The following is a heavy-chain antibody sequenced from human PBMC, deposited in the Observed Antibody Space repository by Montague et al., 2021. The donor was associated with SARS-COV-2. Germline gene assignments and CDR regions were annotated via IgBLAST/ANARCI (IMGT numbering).Heavy chain of an antibody. D-gene: IGHD3-3*01. CDR2: IYYSGST. CDR3: ARHSGDYTTFEVVNYDMDV. J-gene: IGHJ6*03. CDR1: GGSISSSSHY. Sequence: SETLSLTCTVSGGSISSSSHYWGWIRQPPGKGLEWIGSIYYSGSTYYNPSLKSRVTISVDTSKNQFSLKLSSVTAADTAVCYCARHSGDYTTFEVVNYDMDVWGKGTTVTVSS. V-gene: IGHV4-39*01.